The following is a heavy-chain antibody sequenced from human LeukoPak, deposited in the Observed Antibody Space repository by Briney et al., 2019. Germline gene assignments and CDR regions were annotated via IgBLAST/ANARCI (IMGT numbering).Heavy chain of an antibody. CDR1: GFTFSSYA. D-gene: IGHD3-22*01. V-gene: IGHV3-23*01. J-gene: IGHJ4*02. CDR3: AKGIAYYYDSSGHH. CDR2: ISGSGGST. Sequence: GGSLRLSCAASGFTFSSYAMSWVRQAPGGGLEWVSAISGSGGSTYYADSVKGRFTISRDNSKNTLYLQMNSLRAEDTAVYYCAKGIAYYYDSSGHHWGQGTLVTVSS.